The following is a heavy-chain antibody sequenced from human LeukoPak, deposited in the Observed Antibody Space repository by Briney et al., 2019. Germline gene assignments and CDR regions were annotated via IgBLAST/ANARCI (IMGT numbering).Heavy chain of an antibody. V-gene: IGHV1-8*01. CDR2: MNPSSGNT. CDR3: ARVSAARRGYNWFDP. CDR1: GYTFTSYD. J-gene: IGHJ5*02. Sequence: ASVKVSCKASGYTFTSYDINWVRQATGQGLEWMGWMNPSSGNTGYAQKFQGRVTMTRNTSISTAYMELSGLRSEDTAVYYCARVSAARRGYNWFDPWGQGTLVTVSS. D-gene: IGHD6-6*01.